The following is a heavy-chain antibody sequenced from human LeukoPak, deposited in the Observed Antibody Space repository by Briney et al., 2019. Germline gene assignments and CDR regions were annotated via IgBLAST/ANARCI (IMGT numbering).Heavy chain of an antibody. CDR2: IKKGLDST. Sequence: GGSLRLSCAVSGCTFSTYAMTWVRQAPGKWLEWVSSIKKGLDSTYYADSLKGRFTISRANSKNTLYLQMSSLRAEDTAVYFCERSYLRDSDYWGQGTQVTVSS. D-gene: IGHD3-16*02. CDR3: ERSYLRDSDY. J-gene: IGHJ4*02. V-gene: IGHV3-23*01. CDR1: GCTFSTYA.